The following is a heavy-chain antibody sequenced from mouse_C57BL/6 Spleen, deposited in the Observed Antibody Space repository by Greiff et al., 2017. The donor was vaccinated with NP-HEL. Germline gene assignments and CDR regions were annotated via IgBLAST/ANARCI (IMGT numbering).Heavy chain of an antibody. J-gene: IGHJ2*01. D-gene: IGHD2-4*01. V-gene: IGHV5-6*01. CDR2: ISSGGSYT. CDR1: GFTFSSYG. CDR3: ARHPDYVGVYFDY. Sequence: EVQGVESGGDLVKPGGSLKLSCAASGFTFSSYGMSWVRQTPDKRLEWVATISSGGSYTYYPDSVKGRFTISRDNAKNTLYLQMRSLKSEDTAMYYCARHPDYVGVYFDYWGQGTTLTVSS.